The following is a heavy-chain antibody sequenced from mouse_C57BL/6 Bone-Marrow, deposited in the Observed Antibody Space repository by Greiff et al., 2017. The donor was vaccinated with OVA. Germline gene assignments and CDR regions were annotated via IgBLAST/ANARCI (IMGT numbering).Heavy chain of an antibody. J-gene: IGHJ1*03. Sequence: EVKLMESGPGLAKPSQTLSLPCSVTGYSITSDYWNWIRKFPGNKLEYMGYISYSGSTYYNPSLKSRISITRDTSKNQYYLQLNSVTTEDTATYYCARYLTTVVARYFDVWGTGTTVTVSS. V-gene: IGHV3-8*01. D-gene: IGHD1-1*01. CDR2: ISYSGST. CDR1: GYSITSDY. CDR3: ARYLTTVVARYFDV.